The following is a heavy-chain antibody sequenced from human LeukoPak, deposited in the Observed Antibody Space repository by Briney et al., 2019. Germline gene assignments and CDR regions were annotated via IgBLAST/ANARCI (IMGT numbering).Heavy chain of an antibody. V-gene: IGHV4-31*03. CDR2: IYYSGST. D-gene: IGHD2-2*03. J-gene: IGHJ6*02. CDR1: GGSISSGGYY. Sequence: NPSQTLSLTCTGSGGSISSGGYYWSWIRQHPGKGLEWIGYIYYSGSTYYNPSLKSRVTISVDTSKNQFSLKLSSVTAADTAVYYCAREIAVDIVVVPAHYYYGMDVWGQGTTVTVSS. CDR3: AREIAVDIVVVPAHYYYGMDV.